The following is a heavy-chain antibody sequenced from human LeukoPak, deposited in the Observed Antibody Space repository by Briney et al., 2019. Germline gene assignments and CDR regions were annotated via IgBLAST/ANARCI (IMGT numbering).Heavy chain of an antibody. CDR1: GGTFSSYA. J-gene: IGHJ4*02. CDR2: IIPILGIA. D-gene: IGHD6-19*01. Sequence: SVKVSCKASGGTFSSYAISWVRQAPGQGLEWMGRIIPILGIANYAQKFQGRVTITADKSTSTAYMELSSLRSEDTAVYYCARDYSSGWSTKHQIPNSNYFDYWGQGTLVTVSS. V-gene: IGHV1-69*04. CDR3: ARDYSSGWSTKHQIPNSNYFDY.